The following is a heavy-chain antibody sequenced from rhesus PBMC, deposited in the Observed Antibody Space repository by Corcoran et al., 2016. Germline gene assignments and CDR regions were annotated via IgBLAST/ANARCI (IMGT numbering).Heavy chain of an antibody. CDR2: IRSGGST. Sequence: QVQLQQWGDGLVKPSETLSLTCAVYGGSVSSNYWRWIRQPPGKGLEWIGRIRSGGSTNYNPSFKSRFTISIDTSKNQFSLKLSSVTAADTAVYYCARPIEDDYCYYYVDYWGQGVLVTVSS. D-gene: IGHD3-9*01. CDR1: GGSVSSNY. CDR3: ARPIEDDYCYYYVDY. V-gene: IGHV4-160*01. J-gene: IGHJ4*01.